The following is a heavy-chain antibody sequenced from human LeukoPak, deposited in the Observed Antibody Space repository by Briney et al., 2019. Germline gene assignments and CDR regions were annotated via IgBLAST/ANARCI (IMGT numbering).Heavy chain of an antibody. J-gene: IGHJ4*02. D-gene: IGHD6-25*01. CDR3: ARVSTGRSPKRGSFDY. CDR1: GFTFSSYW. V-gene: IGHV3-7*01. CDR2: IKQDGSEK. Sequence: PGGSLRLSCAASGFTFSSYWMSWVRQAPGKGLEWVANIKQDGSEKYYVDSVKGRFTISRDNAKNSLYLQMNSLRAEDTAVYYCARVSTGRSPKRGSFDYWGQGTLVTVSS.